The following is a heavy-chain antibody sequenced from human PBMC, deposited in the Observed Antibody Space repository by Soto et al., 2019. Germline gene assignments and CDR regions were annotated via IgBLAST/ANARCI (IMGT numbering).Heavy chain of an antibody. CDR1: GDSVSTNIAA. V-gene: IGHV6-1*01. J-gene: IGHJ6*02. Sequence: PSQTLSLTCAISGDSVSTNIAAWSWIRQSPSRGLEWLGRTLYRSSKWYNEYAVSVKSRMTINPDTSKNQFSLQLNSVTPEDTAVYYCARDAAHTLNYPQGIDVWGQGAAVAIYS. CDR3: ARDAAHTLNYPQGIDV. D-gene: IGHD1-7*01. CDR2: TLYRSSKWYN.